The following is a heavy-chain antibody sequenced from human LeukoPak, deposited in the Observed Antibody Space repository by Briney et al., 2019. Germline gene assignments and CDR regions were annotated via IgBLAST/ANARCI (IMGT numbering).Heavy chain of an antibody. CDR3: ARDTFYDSSGYYSSLDY. D-gene: IGHD3-22*01. J-gene: IGHJ4*02. Sequence: SVKVSCKASGGTFSSYAISWVRQAPGQGLEWMGGIIPIFGTANYAQKFQGRVTITADESTSTAYMELSSLGSEDTAVYYCARDTFYDSSGYYSSLDYWGQGTLVTVSS. V-gene: IGHV1-69*13. CDR1: GGTFSSYA. CDR2: IIPIFGTA.